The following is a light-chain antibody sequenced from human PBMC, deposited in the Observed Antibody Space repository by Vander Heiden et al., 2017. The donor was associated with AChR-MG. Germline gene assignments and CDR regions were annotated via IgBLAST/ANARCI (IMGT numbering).Light chain of an antibody. CDR1: SASIGAGYD. V-gene: IGLV1-40*01. J-gene: IGLJ2*01. CDR3: QSCDSSLSGYVV. CDR2: GNG. Sequence: QSVLTQPPSVSRPPCLTVTITRSGSSASIGAGYDVHGYQQLPGTAPKPLLYGNGNRPSGVPDRFSGSRPGSSATLAMTGLQAEDEADYYYQSCDSSLSGYVVFGGGTKLTVL.